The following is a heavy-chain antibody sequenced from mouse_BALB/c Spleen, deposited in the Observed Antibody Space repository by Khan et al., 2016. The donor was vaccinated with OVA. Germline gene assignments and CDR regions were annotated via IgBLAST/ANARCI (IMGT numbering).Heavy chain of an antibody. V-gene: IGHV2-6-1*01. CDR2: IWSDGST. J-gene: IGHJ4*01. CDR1: GFSLTNYG. CDR3: ARQPCYHYNVRDY. Sequence: QVQLKQSGPGLVAPSQSLSITCTISGFSLTNYGVHWVRQPPGKGLEWLVVIWSDGSTTYNSALKSRLTITKDNSKSQVFLKMNSLQTDDTAIYFCARQPCYHYNVRDYWGQGTSVTVSS.